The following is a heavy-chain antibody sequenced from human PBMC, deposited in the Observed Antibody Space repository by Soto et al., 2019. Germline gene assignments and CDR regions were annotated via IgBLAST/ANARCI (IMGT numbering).Heavy chain of an antibody. CDR3: PRDVGGHTSTTGTDAFDI. Sequence: QVHLQESGPGLVKPSQTLSLTCTVSGDSIISGDYSWCWIRQSPGKGPEWFAWIYYNWGAYYSPSRQSLVTISVQTSKNQFSLRLGSVTAADTAVYYCPRDVGGHTSTTGTDAFDIWGQGTLVTVSS. D-gene: IGHD3-16*01. V-gene: IGHV4-30-4*01. CDR2: IYYNWGA. CDR1: GDSIISGDYS. J-gene: IGHJ3*02.